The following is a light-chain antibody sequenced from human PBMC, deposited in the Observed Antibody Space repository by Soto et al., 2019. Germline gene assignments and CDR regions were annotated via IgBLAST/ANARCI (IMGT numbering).Light chain of an antibody. CDR1: HSVSSSY. J-gene: IGKJ5*01. Sequence: EIVLTQSPGTLSLSPGERATLSCRASHSVSSSYLAWYQQKPGQPPRLLIYGASSRATGIPDRFSGSGSGTDFTLTISSLEADDFAVYFCQQRSTWPPSITFGQGTRLEIK. CDR2: GAS. V-gene: IGKV3D-20*02. CDR3: QQRSTWPPSIT.